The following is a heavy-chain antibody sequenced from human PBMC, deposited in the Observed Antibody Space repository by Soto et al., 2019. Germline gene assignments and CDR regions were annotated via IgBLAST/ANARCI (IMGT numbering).Heavy chain of an antibody. J-gene: IGHJ5*02. CDR1: GYSFTSYW. D-gene: IGHD1-26*01. V-gene: IGHV5-51*03. CDR3: ASTRPYSGSYFWFDP. CDR2: IYPGDSDT. Sequence: EVQLVQSGAEVKKPGESLKISCKGSGYSFTSYWIGWVRQMPGKGLEWMGIIYPGDSDTRYSPSFQGQVTISADKSISTAYPQWSSLKASDTAMYYCASTRPYSGSYFWFDPWGQGTLVTVSS.